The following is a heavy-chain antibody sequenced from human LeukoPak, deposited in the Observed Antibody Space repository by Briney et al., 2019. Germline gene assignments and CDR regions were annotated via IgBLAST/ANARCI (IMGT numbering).Heavy chain of an antibody. Sequence: SETLSLTCTVSGGSIGGFYWGWIRQPPGKGLEWIGYIYGGGSSTYNPSLQSRVIISMDTSQNQFSLKLISMPAADTAVYYCVRRRGGYGEGEFPFWGQGVLVTVSA. J-gene: IGHJ4*02. CDR1: GGSIGGFY. CDR3: VRRRGGYGEGEFPF. D-gene: IGHD3-10*01. V-gene: IGHV4-4*09. CDR2: IYGGGSS.